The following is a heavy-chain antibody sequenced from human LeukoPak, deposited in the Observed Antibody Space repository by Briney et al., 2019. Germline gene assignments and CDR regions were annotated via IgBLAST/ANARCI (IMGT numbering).Heavy chain of an antibody. Sequence: GGSLRLSCAASGFTFSSYWMHWVRQAPGKGLVWVSRINTDGSSTSYADSVKGRFAISRDNSNDTLYLQMNSLRAEDTAVYYCARQIADSSSWSGFGYWGQGTLVTVSS. CDR1: GFTFSSYW. J-gene: IGHJ4*02. V-gene: IGHV3-74*01. CDR3: ARQIADSSSWSGFGY. D-gene: IGHD6-13*01. CDR2: INTDGSST.